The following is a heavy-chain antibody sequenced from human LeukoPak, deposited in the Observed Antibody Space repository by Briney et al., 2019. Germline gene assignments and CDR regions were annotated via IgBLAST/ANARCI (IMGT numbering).Heavy chain of an antibody. V-gene: IGHV4-61*02. CDR1: GGSISSGSYY. D-gene: IGHD1-26*01. J-gene: IGHJ6*03. CDR3: ARGGGYYYYMDV. Sequence: SETLSLTCTVSGGSISSGSYYWSWIRQPAGKGLEWIGRIYTSGSTNYNPSLKSRVTISVDTSKNQFSLKLSSVTAADTAVYYCARGGGYYYYMDVWGKGTTVTVSS. CDR2: IYTSGST.